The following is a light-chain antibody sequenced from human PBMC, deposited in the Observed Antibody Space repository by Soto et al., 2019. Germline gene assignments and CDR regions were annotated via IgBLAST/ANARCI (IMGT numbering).Light chain of an antibody. Sequence: ELVLAQAPGTLSLSPGERATLSCMASESVSNHYLPWYQQTPGQAPGPPLYGPSIRDAGIPDRFSGSGSGTDIPLTISRPEPEDVAVYYCQQYGSSGTFGQGTKVDIK. CDR1: ESVSNHY. CDR3: QQYGSSGT. J-gene: IGKJ1*01. V-gene: IGKV3-20*01. CDR2: GPS.